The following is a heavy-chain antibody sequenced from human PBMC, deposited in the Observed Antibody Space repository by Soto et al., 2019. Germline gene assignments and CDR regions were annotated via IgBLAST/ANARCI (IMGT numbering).Heavy chain of an antibody. Sequence: RASVKVSCKASGGTFSSYAISWVRQAPGQGLEWMGGIIPIFGTANYAQKFQGRVTITADESTSTAYMELSSLRSEDTAVYYCAIYSSSAEAPYYGMDVWGQGTTVTVSS. V-gene: IGHV1-69*13. CDR1: GGTFSSYA. CDR3: AIYSSSAEAPYYGMDV. J-gene: IGHJ6*02. CDR2: IIPIFGTA. D-gene: IGHD6-6*01.